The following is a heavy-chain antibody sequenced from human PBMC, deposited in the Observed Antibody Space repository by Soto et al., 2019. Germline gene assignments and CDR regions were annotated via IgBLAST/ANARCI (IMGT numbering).Heavy chain of an antibody. V-gene: IGHV1-18*01. CDR3: ARRSSAGATDTDY. J-gene: IGHJ4*02. CDR2: VSAYNGNT. CDR1: GYTFTRYY. Sequence: GASVKVSCKASGYTFTRYYINWVRQAPGQGLEWMGWVSAYNGNTHYEQKLQGRVTITRDTSASTAYMELSSLRSEDTAVYYCARRSSAGATDTDYWGQGTLVTVSS. D-gene: IGHD1-26*01.